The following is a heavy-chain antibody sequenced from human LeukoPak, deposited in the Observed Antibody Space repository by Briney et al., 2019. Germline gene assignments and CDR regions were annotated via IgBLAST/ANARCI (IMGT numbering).Heavy chain of an antibody. Sequence: PGGSLRLSCAVSGFSFSSYNMNWVRQAPGEGLEWVSSISSTGSSMYYADSVKGRFTISRDNSKNTLYLQMNSLRAEDTAVYYCASSYHHPVMDVWGKGTTVTVSS. CDR3: ASSYHHPVMDV. CDR2: ISSTGSSM. V-gene: IGHV3-21*01. D-gene: IGHD2-2*01. CDR1: GFSFSSYN. J-gene: IGHJ6*03.